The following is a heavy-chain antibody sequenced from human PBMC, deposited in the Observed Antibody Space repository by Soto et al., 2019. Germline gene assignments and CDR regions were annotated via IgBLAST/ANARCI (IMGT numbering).Heavy chain of an antibody. Sequence: EVQLLESGGGLVQPGGSLRLSCAASGFTFSSYAMSWVRQAPGKGLEWVSAISGSGGSTYYADSVKGRFTISRDNSKNTLYLQMNSLRAEDTAVYYCANGARTGSLYNPALDYWGQGTLVTVSS. D-gene: IGHD6-13*01. CDR1: GFTFSSYA. CDR2: ISGSGGST. V-gene: IGHV3-23*01. CDR3: ANGARTGSLYNPALDY. J-gene: IGHJ4*02.